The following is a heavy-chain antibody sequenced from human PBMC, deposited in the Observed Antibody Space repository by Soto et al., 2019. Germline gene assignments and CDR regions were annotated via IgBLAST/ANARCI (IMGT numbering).Heavy chain of an antibody. V-gene: IGHV1-69*01. CDR1: GGTFSSYA. CDR2: IIPIFGTA. J-gene: IGHJ2*01. CDR3: ALAYYYDSSGYRPRTDWYFDL. Sequence: QVQLVQSGAEVKKPGSSVKVSCKASGGTFSSYAISWVRQAPGQGLEWMGGIIPIFGTANYAQKFQGRVTSTADESTSTAYMELSSLRSEDTAVYYCALAYYYDSSGYRPRTDWYFDLWGRGTLVTVSS. D-gene: IGHD3-22*01.